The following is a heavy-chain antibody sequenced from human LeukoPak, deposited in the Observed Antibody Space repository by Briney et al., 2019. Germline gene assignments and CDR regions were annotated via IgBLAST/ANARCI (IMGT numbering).Heavy chain of an antibody. Sequence: GASVKVSCKASGYTFTSYGIGWVRQAPGQGLEWMGWISAYNGNTNYAQKLQGRVTMTTDTSTSTAYMELRSLRSDDTAVYSCARAKRIAAAGGNWFDPWGQGTLVTVSS. CDR1: GYTFTSYG. CDR2: ISAYNGNT. V-gene: IGHV1-18*01. CDR3: ARAKRIAAAGGNWFDP. J-gene: IGHJ5*02. D-gene: IGHD6-13*01.